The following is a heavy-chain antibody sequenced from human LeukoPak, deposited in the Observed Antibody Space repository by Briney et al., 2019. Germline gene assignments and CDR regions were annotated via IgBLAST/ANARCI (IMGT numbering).Heavy chain of an antibody. Sequence: SETLSLTCAVYGGSFSGYYWSWIRQPPGKGLEWIGEINHSGSTNYNPSLKSRVTISVDTSKNQFSLKLSSVTAADTAVYYCARHTAMGLDNWFDPWGQGTLVTVSS. V-gene: IGHV4-34*01. CDR3: ARHTAMGLDNWFDP. CDR2: INHSGST. CDR1: GGSFSGYY. D-gene: IGHD5-18*01. J-gene: IGHJ5*02.